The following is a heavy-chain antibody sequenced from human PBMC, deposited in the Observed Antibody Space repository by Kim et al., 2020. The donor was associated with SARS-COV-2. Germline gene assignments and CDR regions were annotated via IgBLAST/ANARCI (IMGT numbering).Heavy chain of an antibody. CDR3: ARGLSAGTYYYGMDV. J-gene: IGHJ6*02. V-gene: IGHV4-34*01. D-gene: IGHD1-7*01. Sequence: PSLQSRLTISVDTSKNQFSLKLSSVTAADTAVYYCARGLSAGTYYYGMDVWGQGTTVTVSS.